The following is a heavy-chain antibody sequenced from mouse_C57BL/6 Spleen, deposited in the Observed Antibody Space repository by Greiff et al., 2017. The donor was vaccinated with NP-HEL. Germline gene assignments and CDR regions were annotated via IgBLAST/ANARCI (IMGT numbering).Heavy chain of an antibody. V-gene: IGHV7-3*01. Sequence: EVKVEESGGGLVQPGGSLSLSCAASGFTFTDYYMSWVRQPPGKALEWLGFIRNKANGYTTEYSASVKGRFTISRDNSQSILYLQMNALRAEDSATYYCARSPYYGSSHWYFDVWGTGTTVTVSS. D-gene: IGHD1-1*01. CDR3: ARSPYYGSSHWYFDV. CDR2: IRNKANGYTT. J-gene: IGHJ1*03. CDR1: GFTFTDYY.